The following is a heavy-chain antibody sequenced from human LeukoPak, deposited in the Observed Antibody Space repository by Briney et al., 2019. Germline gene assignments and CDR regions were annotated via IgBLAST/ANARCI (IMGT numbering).Heavy chain of an antibody. J-gene: IGHJ5*02. D-gene: IGHD6-6*01. CDR3: AKDGAEGSSSYGGARWFDR. CDR2: ISAGGATI. CDR1: GFSFSTYA. V-gene: IGHV3-23*01. Sequence: GGSLRLSCAASGFSFSTYAMSWVRQAPGKGLEWVSAISAGGATIYYADSVKGRFTISRDNSKNTPYLQMDSLRAEDTAVYYCAKDGAEGSSSYGGARWFDRWGQGTLVTVSS.